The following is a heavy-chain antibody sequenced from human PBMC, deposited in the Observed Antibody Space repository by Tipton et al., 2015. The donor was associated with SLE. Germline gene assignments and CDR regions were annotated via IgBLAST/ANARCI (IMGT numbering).Heavy chain of an antibody. CDR3: ARGYTRGWFGTRAFGA. Sequence: QLVQSGGTLVQPGGSLRLSCTASGFTVDSNYMTWVRQAPGKGLEWVSIIYRDASTDYADSVRGRFTISRDNSKNTVDLQMQSLRGDDTAVYYCARGYTRGWFGTRAFGAWGQGTFVTVA. V-gene: IGHV3-66*01. CDR1: GFTVDSNY. J-gene: IGHJ3*01. CDR2: IYRDAST. D-gene: IGHD3-10*01.